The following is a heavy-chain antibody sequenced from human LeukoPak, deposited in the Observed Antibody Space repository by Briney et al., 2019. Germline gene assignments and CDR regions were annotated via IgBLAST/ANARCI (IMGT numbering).Heavy chain of an antibody. J-gene: IGHJ4*02. Sequence: ASVTVSCKASGYAFSDYYMHWVRQAPGQGLEWMGWINPNSGGTNYAQKFQGRVTMTRDMSISTAYMEVSRLTSDDTAVYYCARATIADSSTYYIDYWGLGPLVIVTA. CDR1: GYAFSDYY. V-gene: IGHV1-2*02. CDR3: ARATIADSSTYYIDY. CDR2: INPNSGGT. D-gene: IGHD3-22*01.